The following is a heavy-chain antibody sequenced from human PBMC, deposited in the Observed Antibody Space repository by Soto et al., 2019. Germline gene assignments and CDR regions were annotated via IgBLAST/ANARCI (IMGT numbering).Heavy chain of an antibody. CDR2: IYWDDDK. CDR3: AHVLVVVANYGMDV. Sequence: QITLKESGPTLVKPTQTLTLTCTFSGFSLSTSGVGVGWIRQPPGKALEWLALIYWDDDKRYSPSLTSRLTITKDTSKYQVVLTMTNMDPVDTATYYCAHVLVVVANYGMDVWGQGTTVTVSS. V-gene: IGHV2-5*02. J-gene: IGHJ6*02. CDR1: GFSLSTSGVG. D-gene: IGHD2-15*01.